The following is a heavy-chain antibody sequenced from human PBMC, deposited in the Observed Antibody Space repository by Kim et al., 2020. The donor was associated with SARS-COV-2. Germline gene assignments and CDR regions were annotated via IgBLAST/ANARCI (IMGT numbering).Heavy chain of an antibody. CDR1: GYTFTSYG. CDR2: ISAYNGNT. Sequence: ASVKVSCKASGYTFTSYGISWVRQAPGQGLEWMGWISAYNGNTNYAQKLQGRVTMTTDTSTSTAYMELRSLRSDDTAVYYCARAEKVIVTPSYFDYWGQGTLVTVSS. CDR3: ARAEKVIVTPSYFDY. D-gene: IGHD3-16*02. V-gene: IGHV1-18*01. J-gene: IGHJ4*02.